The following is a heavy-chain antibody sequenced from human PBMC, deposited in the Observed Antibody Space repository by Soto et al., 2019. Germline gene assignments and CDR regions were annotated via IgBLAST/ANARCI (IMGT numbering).Heavy chain of an antibody. CDR1: GFTFSDYY. Sequence: PGGSLRLSCAASGFTFSDYYMSWIRQAPGKGLEWVSYISSSSSYTNYADSVKGRFTISRDNAKNSLYLQMNSLRAEDTAVYYCARDQRSQFLGYSSSWYVRPSYYYGMDVWGRGTTVTVSS. D-gene: IGHD6-13*01. V-gene: IGHV3-11*06. CDR3: ARDQRSQFLGYSSSWYVRPSYYYGMDV. J-gene: IGHJ6*02. CDR2: ISSSSSYT.